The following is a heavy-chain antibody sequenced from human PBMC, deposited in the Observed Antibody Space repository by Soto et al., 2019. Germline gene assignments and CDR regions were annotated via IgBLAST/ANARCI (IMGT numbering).Heavy chain of an antibody. V-gene: IGHV4-31*03. CDR1: GGSISSGGYY. J-gene: IGHJ4*02. CDR2: IYYSGST. D-gene: IGHD3-10*01. Sequence: SETLSLTCTVSGGSISSGGYYWSWIRQHPGKGLEWIGYIYYSGSTYYNPSLKSRVTISVDTSKNKFSLKLSSVTAADTAVYYCARGITMVRGVIIAPPPFDYWGQGTLVTVSS. CDR3: ARGITMVRGVIIAPPPFDY.